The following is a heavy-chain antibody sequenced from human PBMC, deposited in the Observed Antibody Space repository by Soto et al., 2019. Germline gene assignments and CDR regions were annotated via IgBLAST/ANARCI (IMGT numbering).Heavy chain of an antibody. CDR2: ISSSSSYI. V-gene: IGHV3-21*01. CDR1: GFTFSSYS. Sequence: GGSLRLSCAASGFTFSSYSMNWVRQAPGKGLEWVSSISSSSSYIYYADSVKGRFTISRDNAKNSLYLQMNSLRAEDTAVYYCARESPYYYGSDTYYFDYWGQGTLVTVSS. D-gene: IGHD3-10*01. J-gene: IGHJ4*02. CDR3: ARESPYYYGSDTYYFDY.